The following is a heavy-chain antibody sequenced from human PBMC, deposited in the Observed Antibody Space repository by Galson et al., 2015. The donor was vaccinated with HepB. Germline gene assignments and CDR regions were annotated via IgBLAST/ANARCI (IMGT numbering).Heavy chain of an antibody. CDR1: GFTFSSYG. V-gene: IGHV3-30*18. D-gene: IGHD6-13*01. J-gene: IGHJ4*02. CDR3: AKDWSSLYSSPGDFDY. CDR2: ISYDGSNK. Sequence: SLRLSCAASGFTFSSYGMHWVRQAPGKGLEWVAVISYDGSNKYYADPVKGRFTISRDNSKNTLYLQMNSLRAEDTAVYYCAKDWSSLYSSPGDFDYWGQGTLVTVSS.